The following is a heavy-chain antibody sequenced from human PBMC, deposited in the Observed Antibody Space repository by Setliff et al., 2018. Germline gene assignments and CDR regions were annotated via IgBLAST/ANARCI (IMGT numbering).Heavy chain of an antibody. J-gene: IGHJ4*02. CDR1: GFTVSSNY. CDR3: ARVGDFWSGYYKDY. CDR2: IYSGGST. Sequence: GGSLRLSCAASGFTVSSNYMTWVRQAPGKGLEWVSLIYSGGSTYYADSVKGRFTISRDNSKNTLYLQMNSLRAEDTAVYYCARVGDFWSGYYKDYWGQGTLVTVSS. D-gene: IGHD3-3*01. V-gene: IGHV3-66*01.